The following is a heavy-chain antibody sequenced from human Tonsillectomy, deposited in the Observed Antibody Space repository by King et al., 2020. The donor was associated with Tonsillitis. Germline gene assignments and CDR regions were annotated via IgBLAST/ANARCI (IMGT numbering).Heavy chain of an antibody. CDR3: ARHRLKYSSIWFDAFDI. Sequence: VQLVQSGAEVKKPGASVKVSCKASGYTFTSYAMHWVRQAPGQRLEWMGWINAGNGNTKYSQKFQGRVTITRDTSASTAYMELSSLRSEDTAVYYCARHRLKYSSIWFDAFDIWGQGTMVTVSS. D-gene: IGHD6-13*01. V-gene: IGHV1-3*01. CDR2: INAGNGNT. J-gene: IGHJ3*02. CDR1: GYTFTSYA.